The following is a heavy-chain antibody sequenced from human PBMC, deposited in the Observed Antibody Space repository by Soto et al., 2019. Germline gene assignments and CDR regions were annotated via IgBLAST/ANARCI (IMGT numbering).Heavy chain of an antibody. Sequence: LSLTCAISGDSVSSNSAAWNWIRQSPSRGLEWLGRTYYRSKWYNDYAVSVKSRITINPDTSKNQFSLQLNSVTPEDTAVYYCAREYDFWSGYSYYYYGMDVWGQGTTVTVSS. CDR3: AREYDFWSGYSYYYYGMDV. CDR2: TYYRSKWYN. D-gene: IGHD3-3*01. J-gene: IGHJ6*02. V-gene: IGHV6-1*01. CDR1: GDSVSSNSAA.